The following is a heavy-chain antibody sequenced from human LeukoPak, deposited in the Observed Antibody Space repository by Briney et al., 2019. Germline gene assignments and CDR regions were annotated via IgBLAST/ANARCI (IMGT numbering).Heavy chain of an antibody. D-gene: IGHD4-11*01. CDR1: GFTFSSYA. Sequence: GGSLRLSCAASGFTFSSYAMSWVRQAPGKGLEWVSAISGSGGSTYYADSVKGRFTISRDNSKNTLYLQMNSLRTEDTAVYYCAKGSTVTPSTWFDPWGQGTLVTVSS. V-gene: IGHV3-23*01. J-gene: IGHJ5*02. CDR2: ISGSGGST. CDR3: AKGSTVTPSTWFDP.